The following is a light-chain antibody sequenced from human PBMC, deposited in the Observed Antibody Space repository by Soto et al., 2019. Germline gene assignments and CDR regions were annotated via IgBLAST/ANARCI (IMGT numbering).Light chain of an antibody. J-gene: IGKJ2*02. Sequence: EVVLTQSPATLSLSPGERATLSCRASQSISNSLAWYQQKPGQAPRLLIYEASNRATGIPARFSGTGSGTDFTLTISSLEHEDFAVYYCQQRYDWPPCTFGQGTKLEI. CDR3: QQRYDWPPCT. CDR1: QSISNS. V-gene: IGKV3-11*01. CDR2: EAS.